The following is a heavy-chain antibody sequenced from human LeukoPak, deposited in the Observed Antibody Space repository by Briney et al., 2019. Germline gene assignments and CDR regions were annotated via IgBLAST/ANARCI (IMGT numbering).Heavy chain of an antibody. CDR1: GFTFSSYW. J-gene: IGHJ4*02. Sequence: GGSLRLSCAASGFTFSSYWMSWVRQAPGKGLEWVANIKQDGSGKYYVDSVKGRFTISRDNAKNSLYLQMNSLRAEDTAVYYRARLQPGIAAAGTLDYWGQGTLVTVSS. D-gene: IGHD6-13*01. V-gene: IGHV3-7*03. CDR3: ARLQPGIAAAGTLDY. CDR2: IKQDGSGK.